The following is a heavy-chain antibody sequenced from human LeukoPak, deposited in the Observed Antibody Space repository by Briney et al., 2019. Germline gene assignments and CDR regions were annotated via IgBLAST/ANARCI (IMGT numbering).Heavy chain of an antibody. V-gene: IGHV3-33*01. D-gene: IGHD3-10*01. CDR3: ARELTMVRGVIISHYYGMDV. CDR1: GFTFSSYG. Sequence: GGSLRLSCAASGFTFSSYGMHWVRQAPGKGLEWVAVIWYDGSNKYYADSVKGRFTISRDNSKNTLYLQMNSLRAEDTAVYYCARELTMVRGVIISHYYGMDVWGQGTTVTVSS. J-gene: IGHJ6*02. CDR2: IWYDGSNK.